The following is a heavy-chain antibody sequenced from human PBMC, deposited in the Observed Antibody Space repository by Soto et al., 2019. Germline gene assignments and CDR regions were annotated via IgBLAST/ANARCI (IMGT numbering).Heavy chain of an antibody. V-gene: IGHV3-23*01. CDR2: ISGSGGST. J-gene: IGHJ4*02. CDR3: AKGGSDSSAPFDY. Sequence: HPGGSLRLSCAASGFTFSSYAMSWVRQAPGKGLEWVSAISGSGGSTYYADSVKGRFTISRDNSKNTLYLQMNSLRAEDTAVYYCAKGGSDSSAPFDYWGQGTLVTVSS. CDR1: GFTFSSYA. D-gene: IGHD6-13*01.